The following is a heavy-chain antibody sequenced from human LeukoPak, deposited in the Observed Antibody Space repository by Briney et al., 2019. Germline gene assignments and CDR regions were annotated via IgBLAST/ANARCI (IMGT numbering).Heavy chain of an antibody. J-gene: IGHJ5*02. CDR2: IKKDGSEK. D-gene: IGHD6-19*01. Sequence: GGSLRLSCAASGFTFSNYWMSWVRQAPGEGLEWVANIKKDGSEKKYVDSVKGRFTISRDNAENSLYLQMNSLRDEDTAIYYCVREGGSGWYSGWFDPWGQGTLVIVSS. CDR1: GFTFSNYW. CDR3: VREGGSGWYSGWFDP. V-gene: IGHV3-7*01.